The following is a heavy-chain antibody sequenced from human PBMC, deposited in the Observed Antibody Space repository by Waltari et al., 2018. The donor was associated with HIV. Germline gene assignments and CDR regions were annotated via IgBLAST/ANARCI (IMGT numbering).Heavy chain of an antibody. CDR3: ARGRDILTGYYHWFSDL. CDR2: IYISGSA. J-gene: IGHJ2*01. Sequence: QVQLQESGPGLVKPSQTLSLTCTVSGGSITSGSSYWIWIRQPAGKGLEGIGRIYISGSATYTPALRSGVTSSLDTSKNQFSLKLTSVTAADTAVYYCARGRDILTGYYHWFSDLWGRGTLVTVSS. CDR1: GGSITSGSSY. D-gene: IGHD3-9*01. V-gene: IGHV4-61*02.